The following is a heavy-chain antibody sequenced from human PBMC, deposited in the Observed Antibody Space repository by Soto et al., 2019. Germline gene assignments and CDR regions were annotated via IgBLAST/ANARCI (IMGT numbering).Heavy chain of an antibody. Sequence: PVGSLRLSCAASGFTFSSYSMNWVRQAPGKGLEWVSSISSSSSYIYYTDSVKGRFTISRDNAKNSLYLQMNSLRAEDTAVYYCAILSSGSAFDIWGQGTMVTVSS. CDR3: AILSSGSAFDI. J-gene: IGHJ3*02. V-gene: IGHV3-21*01. D-gene: IGHD6-19*01. CDR1: GFTFSSYS. CDR2: ISSSSSYI.